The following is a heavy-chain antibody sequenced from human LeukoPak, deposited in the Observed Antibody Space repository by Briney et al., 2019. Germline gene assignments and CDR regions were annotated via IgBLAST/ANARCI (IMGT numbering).Heavy chain of an antibody. CDR2: IYHTGSN. CDR1: GGSVSSADYY. J-gene: IGHJ3*02. V-gene: IGHV4-61*08. D-gene: IGHD3-16*01. Sequence: KPSETLSLTCTVSGGSVSSADYYWSWIRHPPGKTLEWIGYIYHTGSNNYKYSLKSRVTISLDTSKNRFSLRLTSMTAADTAIYYCARDQGGGPHRHAFDIWGQGTMVTVSS. CDR3: ARDQGGGPHRHAFDI.